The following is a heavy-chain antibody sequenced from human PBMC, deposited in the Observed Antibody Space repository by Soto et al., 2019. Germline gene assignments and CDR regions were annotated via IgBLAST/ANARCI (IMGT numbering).Heavy chain of an antibody. J-gene: IGHJ6*02. Sequence: ASVKVSCKASGGTFSSYAISWVRQAPGQGLEWMGGIIPIIGTANYAQKFQGRVTITGDKSTSTAYMELRSLRSEDTAVYYCARLFVPAGQNYYYHNGKDVWGQGTTITVSS. D-gene: IGHD2-21*01. V-gene: IGHV1-69*06. CDR3: ARLFVPAGQNYYYHNGKDV. CDR2: IIPIIGTA. CDR1: GGTFSSYA.